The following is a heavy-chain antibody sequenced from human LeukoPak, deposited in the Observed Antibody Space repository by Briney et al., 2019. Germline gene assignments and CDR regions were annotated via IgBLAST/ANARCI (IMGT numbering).Heavy chain of an antibody. Sequence: SETLSPTCTVSGGSISSHYWSWIRQPPGKGLEWIGYIYYSGSTNYNPSLKSRVTISVDTSKNQFSLKLSSVTAADTAVYYCARERCSSTSCYTFDYWGQGTLVTVSS. CDR3: ARERCSSTSCYTFDY. CDR1: GGSISSHY. J-gene: IGHJ4*02. CDR2: IYYSGST. D-gene: IGHD2-2*02. V-gene: IGHV4-59*11.